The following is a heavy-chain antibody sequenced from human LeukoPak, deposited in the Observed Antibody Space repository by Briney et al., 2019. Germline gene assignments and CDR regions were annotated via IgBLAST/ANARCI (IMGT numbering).Heavy chain of an antibody. D-gene: IGHD4-17*01. J-gene: IGHJ4*02. CDR3: ASGLMTTLDY. V-gene: IGHV4-34*01. Sequence: PSETLSLTCAVYGGSFSGYYWSWIRQPPEKGLEWIGEINHSGSTNYNPSLKSRVTISVDTSKNQFSLKLSSVTAADTAVYYCASGLMTTLDYWGQGTLVTVSS. CDR2: INHSGST. CDR1: GGSFSGYY.